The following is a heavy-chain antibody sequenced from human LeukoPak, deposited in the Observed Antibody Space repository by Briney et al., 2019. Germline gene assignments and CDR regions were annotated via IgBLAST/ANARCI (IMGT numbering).Heavy chain of an antibody. D-gene: IGHD2-8*01. CDR2: VWSGGSRN. Sequence: GGSLRLSCAASGFTFSSYAMSWVRQAPGKGLEWVAIVWSGGSRNTYADSVKGRFTISRDNSKNTLYLQMNSLRVEDTAIYYCAKEPNGLDIWGRGTMVIVTS. J-gene: IGHJ3*02. CDR3: AKEPNGLDI. CDR1: GFTFSSYA. V-gene: IGHV3-23*03.